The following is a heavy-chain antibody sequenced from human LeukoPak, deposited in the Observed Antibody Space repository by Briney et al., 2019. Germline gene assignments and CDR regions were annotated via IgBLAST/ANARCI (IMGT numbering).Heavy chain of an antibody. CDR1: GYTFTGYY. D-gene: IGHD5-18*01. J-gene: IGHJ4*02. Sequence: GASVKVSCKASGYTFTGYYMHWVRQAPGQGLEWMGWISAYNGNTNYAQKLQGRVTMTTDTSTSTAYMELRSLRSDDTAVYYCAAFAMGGHDYWGQGTLVTVSS. V-gene: IGHV1-18*04. CDR3: AAFAMGGHDY. CDR2: ISAYNGNT.